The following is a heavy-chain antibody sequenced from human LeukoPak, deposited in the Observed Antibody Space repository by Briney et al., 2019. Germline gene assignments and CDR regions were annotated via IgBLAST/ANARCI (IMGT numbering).Heavy chain of an antibody. CDR2: INPDSGGT. V-gene: IGHV1-2*02. CDR3: ARVDDRGHYYDSSGPRKLFDY. Sequence: GASVKVSCKASGYTFTGYYMHWVRQAPGQGLEWMGWINPDSGGTKYAQKFQGRVTMTRDTSISTAYMELSRLRSDDTALYHCARVDDRGHYYDSSGPRKLFDYWGQGTLVTVSS. CDR1: GYTFTGYY. D-gene: IGHD3-22*01. J-gene: IGHJ4*02.